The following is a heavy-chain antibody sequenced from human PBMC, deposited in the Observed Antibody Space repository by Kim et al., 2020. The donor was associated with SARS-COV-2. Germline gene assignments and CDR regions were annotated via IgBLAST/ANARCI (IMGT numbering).Heavy chain of an antibody. Sequence: LSLTCAASGFTFSSYSMNWVRQAPGKGLEWVSSISSSSSYIYYADSVKGRFTIPRDNAKNSLYLQMNSLRAEDTAVYYCARENYYDSSGYYRMSWFDPWGQETLVTVSS. J-gene: IGHJ5*02. CDR2: ISSSSSYI. CDR1: GFTFSSYS. CDR3: ARENYYDSSGYYRMSWFDP. D-gene: IGHD3-22*01. V-gene: IGHV3-21*01.